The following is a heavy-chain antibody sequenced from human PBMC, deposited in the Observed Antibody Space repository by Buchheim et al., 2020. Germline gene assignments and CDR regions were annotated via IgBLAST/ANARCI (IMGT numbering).Heavy chain of an antibody. V-gene: IGHV3-30*04. CDR2: ISYDGSNK. CDR3: ARNLRPGIAAAGTLDY. D-gene: IGHD6-13*01. CDR1: GFTFSSYA. J-gene: IGHJ4*02. Sequence: QVQLVEFGGGVVQPGRSLRLSCAASGFTFSSYAMHWVRQAPGKGLEWVAVISYDGSNKYYADSVKGRFTISRDNSKNTLYLQMNSLRAEDTAVYYCARNLRPGIAAAGTLDYWGQGTL.